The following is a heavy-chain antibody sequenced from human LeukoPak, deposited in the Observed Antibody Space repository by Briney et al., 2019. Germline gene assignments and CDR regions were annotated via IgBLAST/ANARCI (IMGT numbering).Heavy chain of an antibody. V-gene: IGHV4-34*01. Sequence: KPSETLSLTCAVYGGSFSGYYWSWIRQPPGKGLEWIGEINHSGSTNYNPSLKSRVTISVDTSKNQFSLKLSSVTAADTAVYYCARNSGWYGSPFDYWGQGTLVTVSS. J-gene: IGHJ4*02. D-gene: IGHD6-19*01. CDR2: INHSGST. CDR3: ARNSGWYGSPFDY. CDR1: GGSFSGYY.